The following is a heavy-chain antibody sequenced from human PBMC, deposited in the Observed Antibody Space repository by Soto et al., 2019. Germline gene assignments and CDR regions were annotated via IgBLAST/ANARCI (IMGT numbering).Heavy chain of an antibody. CDR3: VKGGGLEF. V-gene: IGHV4-61*08. J-gene: IGHJ4*02. Sequence: SETLSLTCTVSGGYICSGGYYWSWIRQPPGKGLEWIGYIYYSGSTNYNPSLKSRVTISVDTSKNTLYLQMNSLTAEETAVYMCVKGGGLEFWGQGALVTVSS. CDR1: GGYICSGGYY. CDR2: IYYSGST. D-gene: IGHD1-1*01.